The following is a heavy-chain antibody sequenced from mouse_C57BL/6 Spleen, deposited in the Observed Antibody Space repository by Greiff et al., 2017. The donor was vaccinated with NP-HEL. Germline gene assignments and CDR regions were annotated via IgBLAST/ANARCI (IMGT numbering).Heavy chain of an antibody. Sequence: VKLQQSGAELVRPGASVKLSCKASGYTFTDYYINWVKQRPGQGLEWIARIYPGSGNTYYNEKFKGKATLTAEKSSSTAYMQLSSLTSEDSAVYFCAREGGYYGSRRAWFAYWGQGTLVTVSA. J-gene: IGHJ3*01. CDR2: IYPGSGNT. V-gene: IGHV1-76*01. CDR3: AREGGYYGSRRAWFAY. D-gene: IGHD1-1*01. CDR1: GYTFTDYY.